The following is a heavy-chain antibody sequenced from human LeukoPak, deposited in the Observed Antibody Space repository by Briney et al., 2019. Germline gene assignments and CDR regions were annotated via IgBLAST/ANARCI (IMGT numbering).Heavy chain of an antibody. J-gene: IGHJ4*02. Sequence: GGSLRLSCAASGFTFDDYAMHWVRQAPGKGLEWVSGISWNSGSIGYADSVKGRFTISRDNAKNSLYLQMNSLRAEDTALYYCAKGSYDSSGYYPLFDYWGQGTLVTVSS. V-gene: IGHV3-9*01. D-gene: IGHD3-22*01. CDR3: AKGSYDSSGYYPLFDY. CDR1: GFTFDDYA. CDR2: ISWNSGSI.